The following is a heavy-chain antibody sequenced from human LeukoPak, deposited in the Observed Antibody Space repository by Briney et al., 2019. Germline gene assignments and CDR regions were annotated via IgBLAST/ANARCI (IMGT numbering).Heavy chain of an antibody. CDR2: IYPRDGST. Sequence: ASVKVSCKASGYSFTSNYIHCVRQAPGQGLEWMGMIYPRDGSTSYAQTFQGRVTVTRDTSTSTVHMELSGRRSEDTAVYYCARDQEAFDYRGQPTLVTVSS. CDR1: GYSFTSNY. CDR3: ARDQEAFDY. J-gene: IGHJ4*02. V-gene: IGHV1-46*01.